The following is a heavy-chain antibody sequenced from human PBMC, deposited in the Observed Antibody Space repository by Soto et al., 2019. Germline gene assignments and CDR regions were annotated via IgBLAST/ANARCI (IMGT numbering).Heavy chain of an antibody. CDR2: IYSGGST. Sequence: GGSLRLSCAASGFTVSSNYMSWVRQAPGKGLEWVSVIYSGGSTYYADSVKGRFTISRDNSKNTLYLQMNSLRAEDTAVYYCARDYGSGSSALSWGQYFDYWGQGTLVTVSS. CDR3: ARDYGSGSSALSWGQYFDY. V-gene: IGHV3-66*01. CDR1: GFTVSSNY. D-gene: IGHD3-10*01. J-gene: IGHJ4*02.